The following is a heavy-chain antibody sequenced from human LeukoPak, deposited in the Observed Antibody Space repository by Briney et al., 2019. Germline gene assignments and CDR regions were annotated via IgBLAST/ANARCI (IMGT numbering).Heavy chain of an antibody. CDR3: ARASPAPHLYSSSWYWQPHDAFDI. CDR2: INHSGST. J-gene: IGHJ3*02. Sequence: ETLSLTCVVYGGSFSGYYWSWMRQPPWGGLEGVGEINHSGSTNYNLRIKSGVTISVDTSKNQFSLKLGTVTAADSAVYYCARASPAPHLYSSSWYWQPHDAFDIWGQGTMVTVSS. D-gene: IGHD6-13*01. V-gene: IGHV4-34*01. CDR1: GGSFSGYY.